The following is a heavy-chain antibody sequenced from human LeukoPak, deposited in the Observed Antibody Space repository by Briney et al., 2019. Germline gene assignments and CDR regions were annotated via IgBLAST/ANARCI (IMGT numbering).Heavy chain of an antibody. V-gene: IGHV3-20*04. CDR1: GFTFDDYG. CDR3: ARGGCSSTSCSSEF. D-gene: IGHD2-2*01. CDR2: INWNGGST. J-gene: IGHJ4*02. Sequence: GGSLRLSCAASGFTFDDYGMSWVRQAPGKGLEWVSGINWNGGSTGYADSVKGRFTISRDNAKNSLYLQMNSLRAEDTALYYCARGGCSSTSCSSEFWGQGTLVTVSS.